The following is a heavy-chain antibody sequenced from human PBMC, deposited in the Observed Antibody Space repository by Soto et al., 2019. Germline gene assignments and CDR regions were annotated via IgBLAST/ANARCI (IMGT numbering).Heavy chain of an antibody. CDR3: ARDTGIAVAGNWFDP. Sequence: ASVKVSCKASGYTFTSYAMHWVRQAPGQRLEWMGWINAGNGNTKYSQKFQGRVTITRDTSASTAYMELSSLRSGDTAVYYCARDTGIAVAGNWFDPWGQGTLVTVYS. J-gene: IGHJ5*02. CDR1: GYTFTSYA. V-gene: IGHV1-3*01. CDR2: INAGNGNT. D-gene: IGHD6-19*01.